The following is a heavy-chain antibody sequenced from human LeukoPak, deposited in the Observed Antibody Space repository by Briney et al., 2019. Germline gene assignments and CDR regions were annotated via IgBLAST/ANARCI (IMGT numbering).Heavy chain of an antibody. CDR3: ARSSLRYSYGPTFDY. D-gene: IGHD5-18*01. J-gene: IGHJ4*02. Sequence: SETLSLTCNVSGGSISSYYWSWIRQPPGKGLEWIGYIYYSGSTNYNPSLKSRVTISVDTSKNQFSLKLSSVTAADTAVYYCARSSLRYSYGPTFDYWGQGTLVTVSS. V-gene: IGHV4-59*01. CDR2: IYYSGST. CDR1: GGSISSYY.